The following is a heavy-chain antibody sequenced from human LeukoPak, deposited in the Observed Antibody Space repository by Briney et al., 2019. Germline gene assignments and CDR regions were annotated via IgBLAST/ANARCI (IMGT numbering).Heavy chain of an antibody. J-gene: IGHJ6*03. D-gene: IGHD3-3*01. CDR2: IYSGGST. CDR3: ARAGSTIFGVVGWYMDV. V-gene: IGHV3-53*01. CDR1: GFTVSSNY. Sequence: GGSLRLSCAASGFTVSSNYMSWVRQAPGKGLEWVSVIYSGGSTYYADSVKGRFTISRDNSKNTLYLQMNSLRAEDTAVYYCARAGSTIFGVVGWYMDVWGKGTTVTVSS.